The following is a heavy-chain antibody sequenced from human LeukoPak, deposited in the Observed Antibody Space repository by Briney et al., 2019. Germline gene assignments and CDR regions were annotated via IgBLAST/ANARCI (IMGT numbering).Heavy chain of an antibody. V-gene: IGHV3-23*01. J-gene: IGHJ3*02. CDR2: IGGSGAST. D-gene: IGHD2-15*01. Sequence: PGGSLRLSCAASGFTFSSYAMTWVRQAPGKGLGWVASIGGSGASTYFADPLKGRFTVSRDDSKNTFYLQLNSLRDEDTAIYYCVRSNIVVVAAAGDIWGQGTLVTVSS. CDR3: VRSNIVVVAAAGDI. CDR1: GFTFSSYA.